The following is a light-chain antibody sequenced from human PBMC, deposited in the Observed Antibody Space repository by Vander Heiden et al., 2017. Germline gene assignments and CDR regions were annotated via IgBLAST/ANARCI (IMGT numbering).Light chain of an antibody. V-gene: IGKV1-8*01. CDR1: QGISSY. J-gene: IGKJ4*01. CDR3: LQDYSYPLT. CDR2: AAS. Sequence: IRMTQSPSSFSASTGDRVTITCRASQGISSYLAWYQQKPGKAPKLLIYAASTLQSGVPSRFTGSGSGTDFTLTISCLQSEDFATYYCLQDYSYPLTFGGGTKVEMK.